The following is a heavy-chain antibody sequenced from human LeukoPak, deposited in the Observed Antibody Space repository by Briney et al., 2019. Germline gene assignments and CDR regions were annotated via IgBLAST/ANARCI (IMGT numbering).Heavy chain of an antibody. CDR1: GGAISSHY. D-gene: IGHD1-14*01. CDR2: IYYSGST. V-gene: IGHV4-59*11. CDR3: ASVTPPAGNYYYYYYKDV. J-gene: IGHJ6*03. Sequence: SETLSLTCTGSGGAISSHYWSWIRQPPGKELDWIGYIYYSGSTNDNPSLRSRVTISVDTSKNQFSLKLSSVTAADTAVYYCASVTPPAGNYYYYYYKDVWGKRTTVTVSS.